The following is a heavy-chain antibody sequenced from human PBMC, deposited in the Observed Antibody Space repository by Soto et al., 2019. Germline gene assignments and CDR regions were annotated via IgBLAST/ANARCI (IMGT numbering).Heavy chain of an antibody. CDR3: ARDEVYCGVTTCYFDY. D-gene: IGHD2-21*01. CDR2: INPSAGST. J-gene: IGHJ4*02. V-gene: IGHV1-46*03. Sequence: ASVKVSCKASGYTFTSYYMHWVRQAPGQGLEWMGIINPSAGSTSHAQKFQGRVTLTRDTSTSTVYMELNSLRSEDTAMYYCARDEVYCGVTTCYFDYWGQGTLVTVSS. CDR1: GYTFTSYY.